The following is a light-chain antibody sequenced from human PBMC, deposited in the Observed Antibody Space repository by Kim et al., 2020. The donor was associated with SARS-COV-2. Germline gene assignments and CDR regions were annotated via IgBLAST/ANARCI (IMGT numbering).Light chain of an antibody. CDR1: QSLTTNY. Sequence: SPGERATLSCRASQSLTTNYLAWYQKKPGQAPTLLIYGASSRATNIPDRFSGSGSGTDFTLTISRLEPEDFAVYFCQQYVSSSWTFGQGTKVDIK. CDR2: GAS. J-gene: IGKJ1*01. V-gene: IGKV3-20*01. CDR3: QQYVSSSWT.